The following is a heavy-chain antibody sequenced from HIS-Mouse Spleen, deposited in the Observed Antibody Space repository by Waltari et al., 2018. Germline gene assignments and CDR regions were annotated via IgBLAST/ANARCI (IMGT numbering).Heavy chain of an antibody. J-gene: IGHJ4*02. V-gene: IGHV3-30*03. CDR2: ISYDGSNK. Sequence: QVQLVESGGGVVQPGGSVRLSCAASGFTFGSYGMHWVRQAPGKGLEWGAVISYDGSNKYYADSVKGRFTISRDNSKNTLYLQMNSLRAEDTAVYYCEGVYGSGSYYFDYWGQGTLVTVSS. CDR3: EGVYGSGSYYFDY. D-gene: IGHD3-10*01. CDR1: GFTFGSYG.